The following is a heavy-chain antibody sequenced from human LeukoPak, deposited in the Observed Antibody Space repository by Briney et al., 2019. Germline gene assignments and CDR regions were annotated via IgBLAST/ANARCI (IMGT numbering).Heavy chain of an antibody. J-gene: IGHJ3*01. V-gene: IGHV3-7*01. Sequence: GGSLRLSCSASGFAFSSYWMSWVRQAPGKGLEWLANIQRDGSSQNYVDSVRGRFAISRDNAKSSLYLQMNSLRPEDTAVYFCARDYIMTYAFDLWGQGTKVTVSP. CDR3: ARDYIMTYAFDL. CDR2: IQRDGSSQ. CDR1: GFAFSSYW.